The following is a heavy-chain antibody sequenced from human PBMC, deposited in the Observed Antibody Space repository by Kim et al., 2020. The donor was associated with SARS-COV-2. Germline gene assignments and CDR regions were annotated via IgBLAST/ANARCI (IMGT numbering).Heavy chain of an antibody. V-gene: IGHV4-34*01. CDR2: INHSGST. Sequence: SETLSLTCAVYGGSFSGYYWSWIRQPPGKGLEWIGEINHSGSTNYNPSLKSRVTISVDTSKNQFSLKLSSVTAADTAVYYCARGRMVRGVIIALFDYWGQGTLVTVSS. J-gene: IGHJ4*02. CDR3: ARGRMVRGVIIALFDY. D-gene: IGHD3-10*01. CDR1: GGSFSGYY.